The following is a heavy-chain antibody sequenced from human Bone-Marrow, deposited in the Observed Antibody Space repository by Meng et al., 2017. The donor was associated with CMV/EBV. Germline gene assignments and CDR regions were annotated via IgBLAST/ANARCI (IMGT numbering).Heavy chain of an antibody. J-gene: IGHJ5*02. CDR1: GGSISSGGYY. CDR2: IYYSGST. D-gene: IGHD2-2*01. Sequence: SETLSLTCTVSGGSISSGGYYWSWIRQHPEKGLEWIGYIYYSGSTYYNPSLKSRVTISVDTSKNQFSLKLSSVTAADTAVYYCARDPFKVVPAAILIWFDPWGQGTLVTVSS. V-gene: IGHV4-31*03. CDR3: ARDPFKVVPAAILIWFDP.